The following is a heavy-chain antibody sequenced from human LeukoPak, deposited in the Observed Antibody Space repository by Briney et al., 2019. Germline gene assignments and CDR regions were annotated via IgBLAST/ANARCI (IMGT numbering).Heavy chain of an antibody. D-gene: IGHD2-2*01. V-gene: IGHV3-30-3*01. Sequence: GRSLRLSCAASGFSLSSYAMHWVRQAPGKGLEWVTFISYDGSNKYYTDSVKGRFTISRDNSKNTLYLQMNSLRVEDTAVYYCARTTVVAPSAFDYWGQGTLVTVSS. J-gene: IGHJ4*02. CDR3: ARTTVVAPSAFDY. CDR1: GFSLSSYA. CDR2: ISYDGSNK.